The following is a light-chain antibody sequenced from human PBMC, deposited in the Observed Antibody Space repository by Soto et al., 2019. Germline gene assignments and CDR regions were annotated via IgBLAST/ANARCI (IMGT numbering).Light chain of an antibody. Sequence: DIQMTQSPSSVSASVGDRVTITCRASQDINSLLAWYQQKPVQAPKLLIYAASSLQSGVTARFSDSGSGTDFTLTISSLQPEDFATYYCQQANSFPFTFGGGTKVEIK. CDR1: QDINSL. CDR3: QQANSFPFT. CDR2: AAS. J-gene: IGKJ4*01. V-gene: IGKV1D-12*01.